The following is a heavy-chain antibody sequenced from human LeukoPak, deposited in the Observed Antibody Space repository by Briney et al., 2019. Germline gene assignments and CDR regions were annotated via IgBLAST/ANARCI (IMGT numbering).Heavy chain of an antibody. CDR3: AKDALPMITFGGVIVDRNNWFDP. J-gene: IGHJ5*02. D-gene: IGHD3-16*02. CDR1: GFTFSSYG. Sequence: GGSLRLSCAASGFTFSSYGMHWVRQAPGKGLEWVAVIWYDGSNKYYADSVKGRFTISRDNSKNTLYLQMNSLGAEDTAVYYCAKDALPMITFGGVIVDRNNWFDPWGQGTLVTVSS. V-gene: IGHV3-33*06. CDR2: IWYDGSNK.